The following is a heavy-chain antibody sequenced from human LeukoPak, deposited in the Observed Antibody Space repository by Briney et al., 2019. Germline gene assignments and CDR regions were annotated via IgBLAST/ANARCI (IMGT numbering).Heavy chain of an antibody. CDR3: ARENGHFDY. CDR2: IWYDGSNK. V-gene: IGHV3-33*01. D-gene: IGHD2-8*01. Sequence: GGSLRLSCAASGFTLSSYGMHWVRQAPGKGLEWVAVIWYDGSNKEYADSVKGRFTISRDNSKNTLYLEMNSLRAEDTAVYYCARENGHFDYWGQGTLVTVSS. J-gene: IGHJ4*02. CDR1: GFTLSSYG.